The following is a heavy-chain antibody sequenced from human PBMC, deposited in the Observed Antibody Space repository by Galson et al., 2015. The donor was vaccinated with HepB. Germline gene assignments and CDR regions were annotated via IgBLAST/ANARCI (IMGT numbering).Heavy chain of an antibody. J-gene: IGHJ4*02. Sequence: SLRLSCAASGFTFSSYGMHWVRQAPGKGLEWVAVIWYDGSNKYYADSVKGRFTISRDNSKNTLYLQMNSLGAEDTAVYYCAKIAGTVGGREVRPADYWGQGTLVTVSS. V-gene: IGHV3-33*06. D-gene: IGHD6-13*01. CDR1: GFTFSSYG. CDR2: IWYDGSNK. CDR3: AKIAGTVGGREVRPADY.